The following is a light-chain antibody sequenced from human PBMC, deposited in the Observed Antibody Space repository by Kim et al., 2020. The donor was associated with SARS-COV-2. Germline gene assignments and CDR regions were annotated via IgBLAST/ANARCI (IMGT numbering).Light chain of an antibody. CDR2: GAS. J-gene: IGKJ4*01. V-gene: IGKV3-15*01. CDR3: QQYNDWLT. Sequence: SVSPRERVILSCRASQSISSNLAWYQQKPGQTPRLLIYGASTRATGIPARFSGSGSGTEFTLTISSLQSEDFAVYYCQQYNDWLTFGGGTKVDIK. CDR1: QSISSN.